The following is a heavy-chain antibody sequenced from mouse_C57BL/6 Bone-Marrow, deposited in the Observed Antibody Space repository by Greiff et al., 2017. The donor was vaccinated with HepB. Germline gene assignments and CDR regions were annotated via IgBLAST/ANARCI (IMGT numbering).Heavy chain of an antibody. J-gene: IGHJ3*01. V-gene: IGHV14-4*01. CDR1: GFNITDDY. CDR2: IDPENGDT. D-gene: IGHD1-1*01. CDR3: TTPSYYGSRRFAY. Sequence: VQLQQSGAELVRPGASVKLSCTASGFNITDDYMHWVQQRPEQGLEWIGWIDPENGDTEYASKFQGKATITADTSSNPAYLQLSSLTSEDTAVYYCTTPSYYGSRRFAYWGQGTLVTVSA.